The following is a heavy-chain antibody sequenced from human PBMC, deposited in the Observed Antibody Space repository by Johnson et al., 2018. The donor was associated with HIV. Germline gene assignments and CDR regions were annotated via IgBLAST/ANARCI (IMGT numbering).Heavy chain of an antibody. V-gene: IGHV3-33*01. CDR1: GFTFSSYG. CDR3: ARSNGPYSTYYYDSPDPDAFDI. J-gene: IGHJ3*02. D-gene: IGHD3-22*01. Sequence: QVLLVESGGGVVQPGRSLRLSCAASGFTFSSYGMHWVRQAPGKGLEWVAFIRYDGSNKYYADSVKGRFTISRDNSKNTLYLQMNSLRAEDTAVYYCARSNGPYSTYYYDSPDPDAFDIWGQGTMVTVSS. CDR2: IRYDGSNK.